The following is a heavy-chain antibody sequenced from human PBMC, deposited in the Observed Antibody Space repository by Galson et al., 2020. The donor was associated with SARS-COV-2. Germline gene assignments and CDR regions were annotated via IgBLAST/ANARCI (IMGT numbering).Heavy chain of an antibody. CDR2: IYYSGST. J-gene: IGHJ6*03. CDR3: ARTFGGSWNYYYMDV. V-gene: IGHV4-39*01. CDR1: GGSISSSSYY. Sequence: SETLSLTCTVSGGSISSSSYYWGWIRQPPGKGLEWIGSIYYSGSTYYNPSLKSRVTISVDTSKNQFSLKLSSVTAADTAVYYCARTFGGSWNYYYMDVWGKGTTVTISS. D-gene: IGHD3-16*01.